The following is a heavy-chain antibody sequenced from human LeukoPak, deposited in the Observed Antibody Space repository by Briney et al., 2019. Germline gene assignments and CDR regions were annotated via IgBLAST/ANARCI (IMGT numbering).Heavy chain of an antibody. Sequence: GGSLRLSCAASGFTFSSYGMHWGRQAPGKGLEWVAFIRYDRSNKYYADSVKRRFTISRDNSKNTLYLQMNSLRAEDTAVYYCAKPQLGTVGADYWGQGTLVTVSS. J-gene: IGHJ4*02. CDR2: IRYDRSNK. CDR1: GFTFSSYG. V-gene: IGHV3-30*02. D-gene: IGHD7-27*01. CDR3: AKPQLGTVGADY.